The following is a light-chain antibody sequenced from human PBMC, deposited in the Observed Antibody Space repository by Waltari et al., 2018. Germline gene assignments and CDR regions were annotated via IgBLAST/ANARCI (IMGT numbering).Light chain of an antibody. CDR1: QSVSSSY. Sequence: EIVLTQSPGTLSLSPGERATLSCRASQSVSSSYLAWYQQKPGQAPRLLISGASSRATGIPDRVSGSGSGTDFTLTISRLEPEDVAVYYCQQYGSAPWTFGQGTKVEIK. CDR2: GAS. CDR3: QQYGSAPWT. V-gene: IGKV3-20*01. J-gene: IGKJ1*01.